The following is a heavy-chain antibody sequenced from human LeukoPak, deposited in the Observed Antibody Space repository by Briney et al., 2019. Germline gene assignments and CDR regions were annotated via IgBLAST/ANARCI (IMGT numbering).Heavy chain of an antibody. CDR1: GFIFSSYG. CDR3: AKRIQSAMAMGY. D-gene: IGHD5-18*01. Sequence: GGSLRLSCAASGFIFSSYGMHWVRQAPGKGLEWVAFIRYDGSNTYYADSVKGRFTISRDNSKNTLYLQMNSLRGEDTAVYYCAKRIQSAMAMGYWGQGTLVTVSS. CDR2: IRYDGSNT. J-gene: IGHJ4*02. V-gene: IGHV3-30*02.